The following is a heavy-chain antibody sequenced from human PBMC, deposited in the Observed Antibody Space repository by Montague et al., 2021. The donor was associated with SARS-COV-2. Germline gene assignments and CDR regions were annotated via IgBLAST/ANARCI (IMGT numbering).Heavy chain of an antibody. V-gene: IGHV4-61*02. CDR2: IFSGGSP. CDR3: ARGGNSFDD. CDR1: GGSLKIDSSY. Sequence: TLSLTCTISGGSLKIDSSYWSWVRQPAGKGLEWIGRIFSGGSPDYSPSLKSRVAISLDTSNYRSSLRLTSVTAADTAVYFCARGGNSFDDWGQGILVTVSS. J-gene: IGHJ4*02.